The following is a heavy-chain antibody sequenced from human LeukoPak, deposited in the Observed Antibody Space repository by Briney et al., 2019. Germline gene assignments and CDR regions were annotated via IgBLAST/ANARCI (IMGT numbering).Heavy chain of an antibody. Sequence: ASVKVSCKASGYTFTGYYMHWVRQAPGQGLEWMGWINPNSGGTNYAQKFQGRVTMTRDTSISTAYMALSRLRSDDTAVYYCARGPNCGGDCYSMNFDYWGQGTLVTVSS. CDR2: INPNSGGT. V-gene: IGHV1-2*02. CDR3: ARGPNCGGDCYSMNFDY. CDR1: GYTFTGYY. D-gene: IGHD2-21*02. J-gene: IGHJ4*02.